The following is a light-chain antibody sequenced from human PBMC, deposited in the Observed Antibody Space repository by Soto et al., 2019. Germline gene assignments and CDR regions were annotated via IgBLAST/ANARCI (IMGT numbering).Light chain of an antibody. CDR3: SSYAGSNNFV. CDR2: EVS. V-gene: IGLV2-8*01. J-gene: IGLJ1*01. Sequence: QSALTQPASVSGSPGQSITISCTGTSSDVGAYTSVSWYQQHPGKAPKLMIYEVSERPSGVPDRFSGSKSSNTASLTVSGLQAEDEADYYCSSYAGSNNFVFGTGTKVTVL. CDR1: SSDVGAYTS.